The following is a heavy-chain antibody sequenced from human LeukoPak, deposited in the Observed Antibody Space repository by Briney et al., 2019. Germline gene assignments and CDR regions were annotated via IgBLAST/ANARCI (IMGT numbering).Heavy chain of an antibody. D-gene: IGHD3-10*01. Sequence: GGSLRLSCAASGFTFSTYGMHWVRQAPGKGLEWVAFIRYDGSNKYYADSVKGRFTISRDNSKNTLYLQMSSLRAEDTAVYYSAKDGVPYSSGMIAYWGQGTRVTVSS. J-gene: IGHJ4*02. V-gene: IGHV3-30*02. CDR2: IRYDGSNK. CDR1: GFTFSTYG. CDR3: AKDGVPYSSGMIAY.